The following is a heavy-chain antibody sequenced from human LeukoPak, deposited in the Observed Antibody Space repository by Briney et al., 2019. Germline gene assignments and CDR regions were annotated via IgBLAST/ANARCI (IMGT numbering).Heavy chain of an antibody. V-gene: IGHV3-74*01. CDR3: ARRDGYKPWDYNGMDV. J-gene: IGHJ6*02. CDR1: GFTFRNYW. Sequence: GGSLRLSCAASGFTFRNYWMHWVRQAPGKGLVWVSRINSDGSTTSYADSVKGRFTIPRDNAKNTLYLQMNSLRAEDTAVYYCARRDGYKPWDYNGMDVWGQGTTVTVSS. D-gene: IGHD5-24*01. CDR2: INSDGSTT.